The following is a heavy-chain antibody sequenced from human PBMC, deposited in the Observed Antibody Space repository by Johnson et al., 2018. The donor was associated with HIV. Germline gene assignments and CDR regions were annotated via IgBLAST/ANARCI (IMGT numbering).Heavy chain of an antibody. V-gene: IGHV3-20*04. CDR1: GFTFDDYG. CDR2: INWNGGST. CDR3: ARDQRITMMANTRDAFDI. Sequence: VQLVESGGGVVRPGGSLRLSCAASGFTFDDYGMSWVRQAPGKGLEWVSGINWNGGSTGYADSVKGRFTISRDNAKNSLYLQMNSLRAEDTAVYYCARDQRITMMANTRDAFDIWGQGTMVTVSS. D-gene: IGHD3-22*01. J-gene: IGHJ3*02.